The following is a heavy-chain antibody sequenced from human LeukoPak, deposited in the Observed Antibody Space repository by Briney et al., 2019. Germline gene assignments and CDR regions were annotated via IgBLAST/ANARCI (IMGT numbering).Heavy chain of an antibody. J-gene: IGHJ5*02. CDR1: GGSFSGYY. D-gene: IGHD3-10*01. Sequence: PSETLSLTCAVYGGSFSGYYWSWIRQPPGKGLEWIGEINHSGSTNYNPSLKSRVTISVDTSKNQFSLKLSSVTAADTAVYYCARGPAYYYGSGSYGRWFDPWGQGTLVTVSS. CDR3: ARGPAYYYGSGSYGRWFDP. CDR2: INHSGST. V-gene: IGHV4-34*01.